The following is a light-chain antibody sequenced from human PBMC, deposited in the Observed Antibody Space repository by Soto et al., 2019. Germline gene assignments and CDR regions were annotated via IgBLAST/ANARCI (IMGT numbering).Light chain of an antibody. J-gene: IGLJ2*01. Sequence: VLTQPPSASGTPGQRVTISCSGSRYNIGSNTVNWYQQVPGTAPRLLIHRDHQRPSGVPDRFSGSKSGTSASLAISGLQSEDEADYYCAAWDDSLNGYVVFGGGTKLTVL. CDR2: RDH. V-gene: IGLV1-44*01. CDR1: RYNIGSNT. CDR3: AAWDDSLNGYVV.